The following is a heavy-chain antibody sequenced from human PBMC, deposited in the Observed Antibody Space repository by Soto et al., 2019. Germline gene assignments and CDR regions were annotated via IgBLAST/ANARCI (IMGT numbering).Heavy chain of an antibody. J-gene: IGHJ4*02. Sequence: SETLSLTCAVYGESFSGYYWSWIRQPPGKGLEWIGEINHSGSTNYNPSLKSRVTISVDTSKNQFSLKLSSVTAADTAVYYCARRRLGESPIDYWGQGTLVTVSS. D-gene: IGHD3-10*01. V-gene: IGHV4-34*01. CDR3: ARRRLGESPIDY. CDR2: INHSGST. CDR1: GESFSGYY.